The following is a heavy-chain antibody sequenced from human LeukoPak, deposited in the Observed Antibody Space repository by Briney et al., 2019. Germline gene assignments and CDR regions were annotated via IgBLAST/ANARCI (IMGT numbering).Heavy chain of an antibody. J-gene: IGHJ6*02. CDR1: GFTFSSYS. CDR2: ISSSSSYI. Sequence: GGSLGLSCAASGFTFSSYSMNWVRQAPGKGLEWVSSISSSSSYIYYADSVKGRFTISRDNAKNSLYLQMSSLRAEDTAVYYCARADCSGGSCSYGMDVWGQGTTVTVSS. CDR3: ARADCSGGSCSYGMDV. V-gene: IGHV3-21*01. D-gene: IGHD2-15*01.